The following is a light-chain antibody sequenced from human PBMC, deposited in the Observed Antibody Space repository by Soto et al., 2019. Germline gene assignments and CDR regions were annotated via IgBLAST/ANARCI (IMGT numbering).Light chain of an antibody. Sequence: EIVLTLSPGTLSLSPGERATLSCRASQSVSSSYLAWYQQKPGQAPRLLIYGASHRATGIPERFSGSGSGTDFSLPISSMEPEDFAVYYCQHYGRSLLFTFGPGTKVDIK. CDR3: QHYGRSLLFT. V-gene: IGKV3-20*01. CDR2: GAS. CDR1: QSVSSSY. J-gene: IGKJ3*01.